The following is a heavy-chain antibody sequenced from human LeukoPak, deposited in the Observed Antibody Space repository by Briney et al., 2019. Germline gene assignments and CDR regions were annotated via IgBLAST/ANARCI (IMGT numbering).Heavy chain of an antibody. CDR2: ISSSSSYI. CDR3: ARAGSSVDTAMVYFDY. D-gene: IGHD5-18*01. V-gene: IGHV3-21*01. J-gene: IGHJ4*02. CDR1: GFTFSSYS. Sequence: GGSLRLSCAASGFTFSSYSMNWVRQAPGKGLEWVSSISSSSSYIYYADSVKGRFTISRDNAKNSLYLQMNSLRAEDTAVYYCARAGSSVDTAMVYFDYWGQGKLVTVSS.